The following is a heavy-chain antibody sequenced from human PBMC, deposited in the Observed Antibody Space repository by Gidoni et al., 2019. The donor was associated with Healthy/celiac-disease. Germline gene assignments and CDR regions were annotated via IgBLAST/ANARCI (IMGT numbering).Heavy chain of an antibody. CDR2: IWYDGSNK. J-gene: IGHJ6*02. CDR1: GFTFSSYG. Sequence: QVQLVESGGGVVQPGRSLRLSCAASGFTFSSYGMHWVRQAPGKGLEWVAGIWYDGSNKYYADSVKGRFTIARDNSKNTLYLQMNSLRAEDTAVYYCARSFLGYQHGMDVWGQGTTVTVSS. D-gene: IGHD2-2*01. V-gene: IGHV3-33*01. CDR3: ARSFLGYQHGMDV.